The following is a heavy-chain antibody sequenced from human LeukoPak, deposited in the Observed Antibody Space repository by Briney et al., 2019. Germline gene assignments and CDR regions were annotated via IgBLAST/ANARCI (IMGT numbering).Heavy chain of an antibody. J-gene: IGHJ3*02. CDR3: ARYCSSTSCPSTGAFDI. CDR2: IYYSGST. D-gene: IGHD2-2*01. V-gene: IGHV4-61*08. CDR1: GGSISSDDYF. Sequence: PSETLSLTCAVSGGSISSDDYFWSWIRQPPGKGLDWIGYIYYSGSTNYNPSLKSRVTISVDTSKNQFSLKLSSVTAADTAVYYCARYCSSTSCPSTGAFDIWGQGTMVTVSS.